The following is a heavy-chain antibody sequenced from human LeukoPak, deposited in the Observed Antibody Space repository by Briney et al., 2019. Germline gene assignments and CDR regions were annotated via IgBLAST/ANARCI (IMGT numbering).Heavy chain of an antibody. Sequence: GGSLRLSCAASGFSFSSYYMSWVRQAPGKGLEWVALINPDGNERYYVDSVKGRFTISRDNSKNTLYLQMNSLRAEDTAVYYCARGTNTVTTFTYYYYYGMDVWGQGTTVTVSS. D-gene: IGHD4-17*01. CDR3: ARGTNTVTTFTYYYYYGMDV. J-gene: IGHJ6*02. V-gene: IGHV3-7*01. CDR2: INPDGNER. CDR1: GFSFSSYY.